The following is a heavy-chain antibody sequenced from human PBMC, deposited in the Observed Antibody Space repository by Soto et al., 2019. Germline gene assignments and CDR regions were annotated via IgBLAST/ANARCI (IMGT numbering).Heavy chain of an antibody. D-gene: IGHD4-4*01. V-gene: IGHV4-31*03. J-gene: IGHJ5*02. CDR1: GGSISSGGYY. CDR3: ARDFSSPRRDDHSKGNWRFDP. Sequence: SETLSLTCTVSGGSISSGGYYWSWIRQHPGKGLEWIGYIYYSGSTYYNPSLKSRVTISVDTSKNQFSLKLSSVTAADTAVYYCARDFSSPRRDDHSKGNWRFDPWGQGTLVTVSS. CDR2: IYYSGST.